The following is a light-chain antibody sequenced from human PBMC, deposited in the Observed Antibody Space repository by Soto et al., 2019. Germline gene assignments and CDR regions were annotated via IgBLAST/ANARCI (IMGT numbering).Light chain of an antibody. J-gene: IGKJ2*01. V-gene: IGKV1-5*01. CDR3: QQYNNYLMYT. CDR1: QSISSW. Sequence: DIQMTQSPPTLSASVGDRVTITCRASQSISSWLAWYQQKPGKAPKLLIYDASTLESGVPSRFSGSGSGTEITLTISSLQPDDFATYYCQQYNNYLMYTFGQGTKVDIK. CDR2: DAS.